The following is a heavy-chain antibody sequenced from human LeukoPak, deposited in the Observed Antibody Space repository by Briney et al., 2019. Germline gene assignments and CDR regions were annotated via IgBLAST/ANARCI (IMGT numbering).Heavy chain of an antibody. J-gene: IGHJ6*03. D-gene: IGHD3-10*01. Sequence: GGSLRLSCAASGFTFSSYWMSWVRQAPGKGLEWVANIKQDRSEKYYVDSVKGRFTISRDNAKNSLYLQMNSLRAEDTAVYYCATAGSGDYYYYMDVWGKGTTVTVSS. CDR3: ATAGSGDYYYYMDV. CDR1: GFTFSSYW. CDR2: IKQDRSEK. V-gene: IGHV3-7*01.